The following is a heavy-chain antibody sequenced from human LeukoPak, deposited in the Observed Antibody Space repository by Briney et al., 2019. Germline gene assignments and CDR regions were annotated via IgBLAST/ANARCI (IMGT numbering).Heavy chain of an antibody. CDR3: AKYNYHGSGSYYNDFDY. V-gene: IGHV3-23*01. CDR1: GFTFSSYA. J-gene: IGHJ4*02. D-gene: IGHD3-10*01. CDR2: IGAGGTFT. Sequence: GGSLRLSCTASGFTFSSYAMNWVRQAPGKGLEWVSGIGAGGTFTYYADSVKGRFTISRDNSRNTLYLQMNSLRAEDTAVYYCAKYNYHGSGSYYNDFDYWGQGTLVTVSS.